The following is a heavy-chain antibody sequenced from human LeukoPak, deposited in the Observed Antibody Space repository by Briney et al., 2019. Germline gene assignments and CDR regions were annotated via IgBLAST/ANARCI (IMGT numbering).Heavy chain of an antibody. Sequence: SETLSLTCTVSGGSISSSSYYWGWIRQPPGKGLEWIGSIYYSGSTSYNPSLKSRVTISVDTSKNQFSLKLSSVTAADTAVYYCARHGLQWPTDYWGQGTLVTVSS. CDR3: ARHGLQWPTDY. J-gene: IGHJ4*02. V-gene: IGHV4-39*01. CDR1: GGSISSSSYY. D-gene: IGHD6-19*01. CDR2: IYYSGST.